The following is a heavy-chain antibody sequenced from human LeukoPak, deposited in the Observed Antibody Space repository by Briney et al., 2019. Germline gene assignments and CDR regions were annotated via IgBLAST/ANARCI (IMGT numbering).Heavy chain of an antibody. Sequence: KSSETLSLTCAVYGGSFSGYYWSWIRQPPGKGLEWIGEINHSGSTNYNPSLKSRVTISVDTSKNQFSLKLSSVTAADTAVYYCASNRRSSTSKRYYYYYMDVWGKGTTVTISS. V-gene: IGHV4-34*01. CDR3: ASNRRSSTSKRYYYYYMDV. CDR1: GGSFSGYY. D-gene: IGHD2-2*01. CDR2: INHSGST. J-gene: IGHJ6*03.